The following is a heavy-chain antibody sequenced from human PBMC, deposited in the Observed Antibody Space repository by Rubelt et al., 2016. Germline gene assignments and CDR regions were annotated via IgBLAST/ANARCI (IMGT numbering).Heavy chain of an antibody. CDR2: IYHSGTT. J-gene: IGHJ2*01. V-gene: IGHV4-38-2*02. CDR3: ARGVPAYSSSWHLRVTGGYFDL. Sequence: GWLRQPPGKGLEWIGSIYHSGTTYYRPSLKSRITISVDTSKNQFSLKLSSVTAADTAVYYCARGVPAYSSSWHLRVTGGYFDLWGRGTLVTVSS. D-gene: IGHD6-13*01.